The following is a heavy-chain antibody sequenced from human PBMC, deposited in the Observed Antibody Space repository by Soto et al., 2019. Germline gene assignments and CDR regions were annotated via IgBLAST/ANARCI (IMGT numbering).Heavy chain of an antibody. CDR3: AKGVGRHGWNRQPDY. V-gene: IGHV3-30*18. D-gene: IGHD1-1*01. J-gene: IGHJ4*02. Sequence: GGSLRLSCAASGFTFSSYGMHWVRQAPGKGLEWVAVISYDGSNKYYADSVKGRFTISRDNSKNTLYLQMNSLRAEDTAVYYCAKGVGRHGWNRQPDYWGQGTLVTVSS. CDR1: GFTFSSYG. CDR2: ISYDGSNK.